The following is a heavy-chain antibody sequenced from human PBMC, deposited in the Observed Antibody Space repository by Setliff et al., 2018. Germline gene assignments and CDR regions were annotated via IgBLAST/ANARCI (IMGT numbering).Heavy chain of an antibody. CDR3: ARDYGDYARGYYYGMDV. J-gene: IGHJ6*02. CDR1: GFTFSSYA. Sequence: SLRLSCAASGFTFSSYAMNWVRQAPGKGLEWISYISSSGTTIYYADSVKGRFTISRDNAKISLYLQMNSLRAEDTAVYYCARDYGDYARGYYYGMDVWGQGTTVTVSS. D-gene: IGHD4-17*01. V-gene: IGHV3-48*03. CDR2: ISSSGTTI.